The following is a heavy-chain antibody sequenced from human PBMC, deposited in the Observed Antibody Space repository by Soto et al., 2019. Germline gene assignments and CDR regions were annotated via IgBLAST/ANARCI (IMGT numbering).Heavy chain of an antibody. CDR2: MNPNSGDT. V-gene: IGHV1-8*01. CDR1: GYTFSDHD. CDR3: XXXGGNWNDDYFDY. D-gene: IGHD1-1*01. J-gene: IGHJ4*02. Sequence: QVQLVQSGAEVKKPGASVKVSCKASGYTFSDHDINWVRQASGQGPEWLGWMNPNSGDTGYAQNFQGRVTMTRDTXXXXXXXXXXXXXXXXXXXXXXXXXGGNWNDDYFDYWGQGTLVTVSS.